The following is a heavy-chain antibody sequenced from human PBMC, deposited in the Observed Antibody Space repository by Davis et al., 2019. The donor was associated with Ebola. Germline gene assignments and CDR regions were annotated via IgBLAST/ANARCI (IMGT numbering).Heavy chain of an antibody. CDR2: INPNSGGT. CDR3: ARASSDY. Sequence: ASVKVSCKASGYTFSDYYIHWVRQAPGQGLEWMGRINPNSGGTNYAQKFQGRVTMTRDTSISTAYMELRRLRSDDTAVYYCARASSDYWGQGTLVTVSS. V-gene: IGHV1-2*06. J-gene: IGHJ4*02. CDR1: GYTFSDYY.